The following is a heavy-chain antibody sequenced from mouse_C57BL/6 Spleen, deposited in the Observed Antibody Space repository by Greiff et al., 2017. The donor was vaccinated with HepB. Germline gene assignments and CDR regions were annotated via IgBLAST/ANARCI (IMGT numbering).Heavy chain of an antibody. CDR3: ARAVYSSYYFDY. V-gene: IGHV5-4*03. CDR1: GFTFSSYA. Sequence: EVKLMESGGGLVKPGGSLKLSCAASGFTFSSYAMSWVRQTPEKRLEWVATISDGGSYTYYPDNVKGRFTISRDNAKNNLYLQMSHLKSEDSAMYYCARAVYSSYYFDYWGQGTTLTVSS. CDR2: ISDGGSYT. J-gene: IGHJ2*01. D-gene: IGHD1-1*01.